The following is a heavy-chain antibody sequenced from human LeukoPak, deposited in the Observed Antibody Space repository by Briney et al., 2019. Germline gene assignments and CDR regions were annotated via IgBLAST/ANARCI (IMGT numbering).Heavy chain of an antibody. CDR3: ASLGSSDAFDI. Sequence: ASVNVSFKASGYTFTIYAMHWVRQAPGQRLEWMGWINAGNGNTKYSQKFQGRVTITRDTSASTAYMELSSLRSEDTAVYYCASLGSSDAFDIWGQGTMVTVSS. D-gene: IGHD2-2*03. V-gene: IGHV1-3*01. CDR1: GYTFTIYA. CDR2: INAGNGNT. J-gene: IGHJ3*02.